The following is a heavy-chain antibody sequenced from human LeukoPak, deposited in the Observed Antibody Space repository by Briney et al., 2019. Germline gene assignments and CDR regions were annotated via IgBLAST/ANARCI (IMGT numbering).Heavy chain of an antibody. D-gene: IGHD3-3*01. CDR2: IYYSGST. J-gene: IGHJ4*02. Sequence: LETLSLTCTVSGGSISGSSYYWGWTRQPPGKGLEWIGSIYYSGSTYYNPSLKSRVTISVDTSKNQFSLKLSSVTAADTAVYYCAWSSYYAPFDYWGQGTLVTVSS. CDR3: AWSSYYAPFDY. V-gene: IGHV4-39*01. CDR1: GGSISGSSYY.